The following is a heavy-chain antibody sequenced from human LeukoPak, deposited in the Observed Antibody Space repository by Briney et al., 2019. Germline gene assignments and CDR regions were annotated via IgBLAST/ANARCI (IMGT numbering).Heavy chain of an antibody. CDR1: GGSFSGYY. CDR2: INHSGST. V-gene: IGHV4-34*01. CDR3: ARVQTYYDFWSGSSILYYFDY. D-gene: IGHD3-3*01. J-gene: IGHJ4*02. Sequence: SETLSLTCAVYGGSFSGYYWSWIRQPPGKGLEWIGEINHSGSTNYNPSLKSRVTISVDTSKNQFSLKLSSATAADTAVYYCARVQTYYDFWSGSSILYYFDYWGQGTLVTVSS.